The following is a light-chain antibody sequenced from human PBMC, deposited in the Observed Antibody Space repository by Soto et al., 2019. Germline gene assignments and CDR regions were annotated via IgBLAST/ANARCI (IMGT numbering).Light chain of an antibody. V-gene: IGKV1-5*03. J-gene: IGKJ2*01. CDR1: QDVDSF. CDR2: LAS. Sequence: DIQMTQSPSTLSASVGDRVTVTCRANQDVDSFLAWYQQKPGKAPKLLIYLASRLESGVPSRFSGSGSGSEYALTISGLQPDDFATYFCQHYNSQSFYTFGQGTKLEIK. CDR3: QHYNSQSFYT.